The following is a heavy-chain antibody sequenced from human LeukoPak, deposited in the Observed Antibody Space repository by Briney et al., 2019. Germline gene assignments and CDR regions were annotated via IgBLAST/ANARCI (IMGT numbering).Heavy chain of an antibody. CDR2: ISWNGGGM. D-gene: IGHD6-6*01. J-gene: IGHJ4*02. CDR1: GFTFDAYA. CDR3: AKDITGGRSSPYFDS. V-gene: IGHV3-9*01. Sequence: GGSLRLSCAASGFTFDAYAVHWVRQAPGKGLEWVSGISWNGGGMGYAVSVKGRFTISRDNAKNSLYLQMNSLRDEDTALYYCAKDITGGRSSPYFDSWGQGTLVTVSS.